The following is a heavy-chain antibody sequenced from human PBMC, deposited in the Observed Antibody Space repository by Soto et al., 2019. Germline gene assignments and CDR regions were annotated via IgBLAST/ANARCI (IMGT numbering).Heavy chain of an antibody. CDR1: GGSFSGYY. J-gene: IGHJ6*02. CDR2: INHSGST. Sequence: QVQLQQWGAGLLKPSETLSLTCAVYGGSFSGYYWNWIRQPPGKGLEWIGEINHSGSTNYNPSLKSRVTISVDTSKNQFSLKLSSVTAADTAVYYCARGGALESYYGSGSYSYGMDVWGQGTTVTVSS. CDR3: ARGGALESYYGSGSYSYGMDV. D-gene: IGHD3-10*01. V-gene: IGHV4-34*01.